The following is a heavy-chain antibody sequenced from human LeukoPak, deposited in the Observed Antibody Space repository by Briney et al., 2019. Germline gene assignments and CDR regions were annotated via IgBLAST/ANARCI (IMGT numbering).Heavy chain of an antibody. CDR1: GFSLSTSGVG. D-gene: IGHD3-16*02. Sequence: SGPTLANPRHPLTLTYTFFGFSLSTSGVGVGWIRQPPGKALERLALIYCDDDKRYSPSLKSRLTITKDTSKHQVVHTTANMDPVDIATYYCALSRNTFGGGIADFDYWGQGALVTVSS. CDR3: ALSRNTFGGGIADFDY. CDR2: IYCDDDK. V-gene: IGHV2-5*02. J-gene: IGHJ4*02.